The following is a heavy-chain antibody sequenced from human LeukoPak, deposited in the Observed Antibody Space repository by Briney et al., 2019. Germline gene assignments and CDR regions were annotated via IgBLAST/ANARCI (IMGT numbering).Heavy chain of an antibody. Sequence: ASVKVSCKGSGYTFTSYAMHWVRQAPGQRLEWMGWINAGNGNTKYSQKFQGRVTITRDTSASTAYMELSSLRSEDTAVYYCARDGDQYYFDYWGQGTLVTVSS. J-gene: IGHJ4*02. CDR1: GYTFTSYA. CDR2: INAGNGNT. D-gene: IGHD2-21*01. CDR3: ARDGDQYYFDY. V-gene: IGHV1-3*01.